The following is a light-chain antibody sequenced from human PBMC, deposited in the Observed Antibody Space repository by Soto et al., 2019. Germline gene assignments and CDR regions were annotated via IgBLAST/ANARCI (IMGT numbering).Light chain of an antibody. CDR1: SGDVGGYNY. V-gene: IGLV2-8*01. J-gene: IGLJ2*01. Sequence: QSALTQPPSASGSPGQSVTISCTGTSGDVGGYNYVSWYQQHPGKAPKLMIYDVTKRPSGVPDRFSGSKSGNTASLTVSGLQPEDEADYYCSSYAGSNNVVFGGGTKVTVL. CDR3: SSYAGSNNVV. CDR2: DVT.